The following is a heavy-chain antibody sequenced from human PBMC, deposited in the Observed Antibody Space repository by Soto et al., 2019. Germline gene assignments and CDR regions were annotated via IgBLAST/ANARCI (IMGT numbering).Heavy chain of an antibody. CDR2: IHYSGST. J-gene: IGHJ4*02. Sequence: PSETLSLTCTFSGGSISSGGYYWSWIRQHPGKGLEWLGYIHYSGSTSYNPSLKSRVTISIDTSKNQFSLKLSSVTAADTAVYYCARDPLGIGDFDYWGQGTLVTVSS. V-gene: IGHV4-31*03. CDR3: ARDPLGIGDFDY. CDR1: GGSISSGGYY.